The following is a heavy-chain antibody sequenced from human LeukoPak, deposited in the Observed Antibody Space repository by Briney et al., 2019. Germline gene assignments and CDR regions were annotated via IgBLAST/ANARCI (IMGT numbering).Heavy chain of an antibody. CDR1: GFTFSSYW. V-gene: IGHV3-74*01. D-gene: IGHD3-22*01. CDR3: ARAPSEIGGYYPEYFRH. Sequence: GGSLRLSCAASGFTFSSYWMHCVRQAPGKGLVWVSRIKSDGSTNYADSVKGRFTISRDNAKNTVALQMNSLRAEDTGVYYCARAPSEIGGYYPEYFRHWGHGTLVTVSS. CDR2: IKSDGST. J-gene: IGHJ1*01.